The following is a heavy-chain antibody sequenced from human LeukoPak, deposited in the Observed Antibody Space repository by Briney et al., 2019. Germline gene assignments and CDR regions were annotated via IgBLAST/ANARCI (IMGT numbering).Heavy chain of an antibody. J-gene: IGHJ3*02. CDR2: ISSSSSYI. D-gene: IGHD5-24*01. V-gene: IGHV3-21*01. CDR3: ARLRSRDGYAWYAFDI. CDR1: GFTFSSYS. Sequence: PGGSLRLSCAASGFTFSSYSMNWVRQAPGKGLEWVSSISSSSSYIYYADSVKGLFTISRDNAKNSLYLQMNSLRAEDTAVYYCARLRSRDGYAWYAFDIWGQGTMVTVSS.